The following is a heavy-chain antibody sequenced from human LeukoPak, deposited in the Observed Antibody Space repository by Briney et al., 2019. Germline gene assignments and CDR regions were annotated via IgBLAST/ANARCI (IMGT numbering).Heavy chain of an antibody. Sequence: ASVKVSCKASGYTFTSYYMHWVRQAPGQGLEWVGIINPSGGSTNYAQKFQGRVTITADKSTSTAYMELSSLRSEDTAVYYCARESNYGSYYYYMDVWGKGTTVTVSS. CDR1: GYTFTSYY. V-gene: IGHV1-46*01. D-gene: IGHD1-7*01. J-gene: IGHJ6*03. CDR2: INPSGGST. CDR3: ARESNYGSYYYYMDV.